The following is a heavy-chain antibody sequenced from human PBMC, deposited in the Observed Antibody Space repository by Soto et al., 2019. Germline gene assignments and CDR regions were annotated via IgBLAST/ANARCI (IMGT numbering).Heavy chain of an antibody. D-gene: IGHD3-22*01. J-gene: IGHJ3*02. CDR3: ARETVMVSFITTYAFDI. CDR2: TYYRSKWFN. CDR1: GDSVSANIAA. Sequence: PSETLSLTCAISGDSVSANIAAWNWIRLSPSRGLEWLGRTYYRSKWFNDYAVSVKSRITINSDTSKNQFSLQLKSVTPEDTAVYFCARETVMVSFITTYAFDIWGKGTLVTV. V-gene: IGHV6-1*01.